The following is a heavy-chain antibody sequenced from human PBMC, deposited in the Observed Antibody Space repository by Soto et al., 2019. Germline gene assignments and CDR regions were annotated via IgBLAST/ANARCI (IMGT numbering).Heavy chain of an antibody. D-gene: IGHD2-2*01. J-gene: IGHJ5*02. CDR1: GGSISSYY. CDR3: ARVGVPAAKLGFAP. CDR2: IYYSGST. Sequence: SETLSLTCTVSGGSISSYYWSWIRQPPGNGLEWIGYIYYSGSTNYNPSLKSRVTISVDTSKNQFSLKLSSVTAADTAVYYCARVGVPAAKLGFAPWGQGTLVTVSS. V-gene: IGHV4-59*01.